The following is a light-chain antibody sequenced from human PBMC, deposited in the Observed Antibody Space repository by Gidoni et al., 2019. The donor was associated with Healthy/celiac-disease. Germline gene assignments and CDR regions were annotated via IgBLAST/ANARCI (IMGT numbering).Light chain of an antibody. Sequence: EIVLTQSPGTLSLSPGERAALSCRASQSVVSNYLAWYQQKPGQTPRLLIYSASRRVTGIPDRVTGSGSGTDFTLTISRLEPEDFAVYYCQQLGSSPYTFGQGTRLEI. J-gene: IGKJ2*01. CDR3: QQLGSSPYT. V-gene: IGKV3-20*01. CDR2: SAS. CDR1: QSVVSNY.